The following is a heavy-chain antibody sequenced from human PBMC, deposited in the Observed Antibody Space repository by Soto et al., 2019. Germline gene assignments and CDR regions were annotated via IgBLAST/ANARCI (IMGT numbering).Heavy chain of an antibody. CDR2: IYDVDGS. CDR3: ATWHEREHAFDV. J-gene: IGHJ3*01. CDR1: GLTVSGKKY. V-gene: IGHV3-53*01. Sequence: DVQLVESGGGLMQPGESLRLSCAASGLTVSGKKYVAWVRQAPGKGLEWVSAIYDVDGSFYADSVKGRFTTSSDSSKTTVYLQMNGLRPDDTAVYYCATWHEREHAFDVWGQGTTVTVSS. D-gene: IGHD1-1*01.